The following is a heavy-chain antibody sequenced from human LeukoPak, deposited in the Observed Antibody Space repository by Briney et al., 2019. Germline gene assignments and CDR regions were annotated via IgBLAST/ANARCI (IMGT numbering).Heavy chain of an antibody. D-gene: IGHD4-23*01. CDR2: IIPIFGTA. V-gene: IGHV1-69*13. J-gene: IGHJ3*02. Sequence: ASVKVSCKASGGTFSSYAISWVRQAPGQGLEWMGGIIPIFGTANYAQKFQGRVTITADESTSTAYMELSSLRSEDTAVYYCARDQGYGGNWHSAFDIWGQGTMVTVSS. CDR1: GGTFSSYA. CDR3: ARDQGYGGNWHSAFDI.